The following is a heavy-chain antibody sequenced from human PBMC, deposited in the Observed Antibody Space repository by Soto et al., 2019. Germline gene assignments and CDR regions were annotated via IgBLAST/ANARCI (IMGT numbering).Heavy chain of an antibody. V-gene: IGHV4-61*01. CDR1: GVSVSSESYY. CDR3: VRHKALDDWLDP. Sequence: SQPLRLTCSVSGVSVSSESYYRSWIRQSPGKGLEYIGYIYYSGSTNYNPSLKSRVTMSLDTSRTQFSLKLTSVTDADTAVYYCVRHKALDDWLDPWGQGTLVTVSS. J-gene: IGHJ5*02. D-gene: IGHD3-9*01. CDR2: IYYSGST.